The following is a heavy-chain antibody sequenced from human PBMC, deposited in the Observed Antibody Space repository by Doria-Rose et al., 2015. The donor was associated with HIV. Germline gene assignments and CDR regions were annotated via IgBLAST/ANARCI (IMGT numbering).Heavy chain of an antibody. CDR1: GGSISSGDYY. CDR3: ASGVGGSGSYAFGYYYGMDV. D-gene: IGHD3-10*01. Sequence: SGGSISSGDYYWSWIRQPPGKGLEWIGYIYYSGSTYYNPSLKSRVTISVDTSKNQFSLKLRSVTAADTAVYYCASGVGGSGSYAFGYYYGMDVWGQGTTVTVSS. V-gene: IGHV4-30-4*08. CDR2: IYYSGST. J-gene: IGHJ6*02.